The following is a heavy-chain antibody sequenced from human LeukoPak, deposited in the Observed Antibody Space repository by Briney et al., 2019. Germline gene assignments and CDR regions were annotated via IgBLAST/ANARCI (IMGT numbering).Heavy chain of an antibody. V-gene: IGHV4-59*01. CDR3: ARVAHHSWYYYYMDV. D-gene: IGHD1-14*01. J-gene: IGHJ6*03. Sequence: PSETLSLTCTVSGGSISSYYWSWLRQPPGKGLEWIGYIYYSGSTNYNPSLKSRVTISVDTSKNQFSLKLSSVTAADTAVYYCARVAHHSWYYYYMDVWGKGTTVTISS. CDR1: GGSISSYY. CDR2: IYYSGST.